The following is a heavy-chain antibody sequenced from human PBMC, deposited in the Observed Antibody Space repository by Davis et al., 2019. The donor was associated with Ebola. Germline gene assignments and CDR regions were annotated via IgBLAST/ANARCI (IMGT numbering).Heavy chain of an antibody. D-gene: IGHD3-16*01. J-gene: IGHJ4*02. V-gene: IGHV3-21*06. CDR1: GFPFSSYT. CDR2: ISSDGSYI. Sequence: GESLKISCAASGFPFSSYTMNWARQAPGKGLEWVSSISSDGSYIFYADSAKGRFTISRDNAKNSLYLQMNSLEAEDTAVYFCATSESFFDYAAYFHYWGQGTLLNVAS. CDR3: ATSESFFDYAAYFHY.